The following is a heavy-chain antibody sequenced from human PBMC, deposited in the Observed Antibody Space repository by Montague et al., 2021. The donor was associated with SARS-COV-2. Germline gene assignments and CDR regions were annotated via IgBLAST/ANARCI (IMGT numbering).Heavy chain of an antibody. V-gene: IGHV2-5*02. CDR1: GFSLTTRGVG. CDR3: AHKLYGINRGWVDP. J-gene: IGHJ5*02. CDR2: IYWDDAK. D-gene: IGHD7-27*01. Sequence: VKPTQTLTLTCTFSGFSLTTRGVGVGWIRQPPGKALEWLALIYWDDAKHYSPSLKSRLTITKDTSKNQVVLTMTNMDPVDTATYYCAHKLYGINRGWVDPWGQGTLVTVSS.